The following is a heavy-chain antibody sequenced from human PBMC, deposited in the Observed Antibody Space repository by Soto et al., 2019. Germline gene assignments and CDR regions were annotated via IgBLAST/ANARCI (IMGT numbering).Heavy chain of an antibody. CDR1: GGSFSGYY. CDR3: ARPQRDWSTMVRGVDPPHDAFDI. V-gene: IGHV4-34*01. J-gene: IGHJ3*02. D-gene: IGHD3-10*01. Sequence: SETLSLTCAVYGGSFSGYYWTWIRQPPGTGLEWIGEINHSGSTNYNPSLKSRVTISVDTSKNQFSLKLSSVTAADTAVYYCARPQRDWSTMVRGVDPPHDAFDIWVQGTMVT. CDR2: INHSGST.